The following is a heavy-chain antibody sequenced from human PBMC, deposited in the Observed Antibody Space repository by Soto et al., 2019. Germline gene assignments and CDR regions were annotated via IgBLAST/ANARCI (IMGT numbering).Heavy chain of an antibody. CDR3: ARREASAYYYYGMDV. CDR1: GGSISSSSYY. CDR2: IYYSGST. V-gene: IGHV4-39*01. J-gene: IGHJ6*02. Sequence: QLQLQESGPGLVKPSETLSLTCTVSGGSISSSSYYWGWIRQPPGKGLEWIGGIYYSGSTYYNPSLKSRVTIPVDTSKNQFSLKLSSVTAADTAVYYCARREASAYYYYGMDVWGQGTTVTVSS.